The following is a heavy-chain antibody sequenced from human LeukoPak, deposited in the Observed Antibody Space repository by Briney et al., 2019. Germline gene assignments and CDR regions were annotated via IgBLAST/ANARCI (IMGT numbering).Heavy chain of an antibody. Sequence: GGSLRLSCAASGFTFSSYGMHWVRQAPGKGLEWVAVISYDGSNKYYADSVKGRFTISRDNSKNTLYLQMNSLRAEDTAVYYCARGVVAATPIDYWGQGPLVTVSS. CDR1: GFTFSSYG. CDR3: ARGVVAATPIDY. CDR2: ISYDGSNK. J-gene: IGHJ4*02. V-gene: IGHV3-30*03. D-gene: IGHD2-15*01.